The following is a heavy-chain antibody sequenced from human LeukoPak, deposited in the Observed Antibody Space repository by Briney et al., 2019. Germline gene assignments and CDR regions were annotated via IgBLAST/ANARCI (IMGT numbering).Heavy chain of an antibody. J-gene: IGHJ3*02. CDR2: FDPEDGET. D-gene: IGHD2-8*01. V-gene: IGHV1-24*01. CDR3: ATVGPLMAYAIRGRAFDI. Sequence: ASVKVSCKASGYTFTDYYIHWVRQAPGQGLEWMGGFDPEDGETIYAQKFQGRVTMTEDTSTDTAYMELSSLRSEDTAVYNCATVGPLMAYAIRGRAFDIWGQGTMVTVSS. CDR1: GYTFTDYY.